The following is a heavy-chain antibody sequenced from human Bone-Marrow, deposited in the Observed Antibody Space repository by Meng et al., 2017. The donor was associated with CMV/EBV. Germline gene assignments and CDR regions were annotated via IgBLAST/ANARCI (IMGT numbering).Heavy chain of an antibody. J-gene: IGHJ4*02. Sequence: SGFTFSNFAMHWVRQTPGKGLEWVAVISYDGNNKYYADSVKGRFTISRDNSKSTLFLQMNSPRSEDTAVYYCARRGDYSSSWMDFDFWGQGTLVTVSS. CDR3: ARRGDYSSSWMDFDF. V-gene: IGHV3-30*04. CDR2: ISYDGNNK. CDR1: GFTFSNFA. D-gene: IGHD6-6*01.